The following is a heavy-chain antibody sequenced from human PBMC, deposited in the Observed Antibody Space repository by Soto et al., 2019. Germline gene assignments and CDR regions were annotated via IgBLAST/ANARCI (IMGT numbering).Heavy chain of an antibody. CDR3: AKIASGGYD. CDR2: ISWNSGSI. J-gene: IGHJ4*02. D-gene: IGHD3-22*01. CDR1: GFTFDDYA. V-gene: IGHV3-9*01. Sequence: PGGSLRLSCAASGFTFDDYAMHWVRQAPGKGLEWVSGISWNSGSIGYADSVKGRFTISRDNAKNSLYLQLNSLRTDDTALYYCAKIASGGYDWGQGTLVTVSS.